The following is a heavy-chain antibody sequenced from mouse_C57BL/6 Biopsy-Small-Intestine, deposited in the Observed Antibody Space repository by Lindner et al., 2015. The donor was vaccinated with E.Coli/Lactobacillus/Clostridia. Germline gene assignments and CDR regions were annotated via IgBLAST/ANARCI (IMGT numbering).Heavy chain of an antibody. D-gene: IGHD1-1*02. CDR3: ARDSGGYYYDRSGDF. CDR2: IHPRGGST. CDR1: GYTFTTYY. V-gene: IGHV1S12*01. J-gene: IGHJ4*01. Sequence: PVKVSCKTSGYTFTTYYIHWVRQAPGQGLEWMGIIHPRGGSTNYAQKFQGRVSMTGDPSTRTAYMELSSLRSDDTAVYFCARDSGGYYYDRSGDFWGQGTLVTVSS.